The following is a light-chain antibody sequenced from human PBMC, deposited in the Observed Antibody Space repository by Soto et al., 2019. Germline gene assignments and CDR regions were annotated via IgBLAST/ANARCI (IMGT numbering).Light chain of an antibody. J-gene: IGKJ1*01. V-gene: IGKV3-11*02. CDR2: DLS. CDR1: PSVGSY. Sequence: EIVFTQSPATLSLSPGDKATLSCRASPSVGSYLAWYQQRPGQAPRLLMYDLSIRATGIPASLSGTGSEGDITLNITSLEPEDLAVYYCQQRSNRPWTFGEGTKVEIK. CDR3: QQRSNRPWT.